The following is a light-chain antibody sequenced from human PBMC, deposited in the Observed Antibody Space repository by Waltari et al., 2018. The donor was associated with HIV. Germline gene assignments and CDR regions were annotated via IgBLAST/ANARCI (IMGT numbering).Light chain of an antibody. CDR2: EVN. V-gene: IGLV2-23*02. Sequence: QSALTQSASVSGSPGPSITISCTGPSTTIGSYNLVSWYQQHPGKAPKVIIYEVNKRPSGVSNRFSGSTSGSTASLTISGLQAEDEADYYCCSYAGSSNVVFGGGTKLTVL. J-gene: IGLJ2*01. CDR1: STTIGSYNL. CDR3: CSYAGSSNVV.